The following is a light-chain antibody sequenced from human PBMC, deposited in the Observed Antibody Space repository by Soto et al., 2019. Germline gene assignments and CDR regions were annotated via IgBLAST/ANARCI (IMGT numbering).Light chain of an antibody. V-gene: IGKV1-5*03. Sequence: DIQMTQSPSTLSASVGDRVTITCRASQTISSWLAWYHQKPGKATELLIYMASTLKCEGPLRFSCSGSGSELTLTITSLQPDAFATYYCQHYNSYSEAFGQGTKVDIK. J-gene: IGKJ1*01. CDR2: MAS. CDR3: QHYNSYSEA. CDR1: QTISSW.